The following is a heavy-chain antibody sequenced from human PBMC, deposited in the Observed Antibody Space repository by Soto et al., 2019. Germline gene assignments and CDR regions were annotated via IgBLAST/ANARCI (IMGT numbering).Heavy chain of an antibody. D-gene: IGHD3-10*01. CDR2: IYHSGST. J-gene: IGHJ6*02. CDR3: ARAPKLWFGELHGMDV. Sequence: QLQLQESGSGLVKPSQTLSLTCAVSGGSISSGGYSWSWIRQPPGKGLEWIGYIYHSGSTYYNPSLKSRVTISVDRSKNQFSLKLRAVTAADTAVYYCARAPKLWFGELHGMDVWGQGTTVTVSS. V-gene: IGHV4-30-2*01. CDR1: GGSISSGGYS.